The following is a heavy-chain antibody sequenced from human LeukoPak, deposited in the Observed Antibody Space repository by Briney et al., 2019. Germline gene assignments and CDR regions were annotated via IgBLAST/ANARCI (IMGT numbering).Heavy chain of an antibody. Sequence: GGSLRLSCAASGFTFSSYAMSWVRQAPGKGLEWVSAISGSGDSTYYGDSVKGRFTISRDNSKNTLYLQMNSLRAEDTAVYYCARVWQDYSGVDYWGQGTLVTVSS. V-gene: IGHV3-23*01. CDR1: GFTFSSYA. D-gene: IGHD2-21*01. J-gene: IGHJ4*02. CDR2: ISGSGDST. CDR3: ARVWQDYSGVDY.